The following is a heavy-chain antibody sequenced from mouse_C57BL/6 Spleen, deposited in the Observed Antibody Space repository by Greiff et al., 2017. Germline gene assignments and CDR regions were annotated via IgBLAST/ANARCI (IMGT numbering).Heavy chain of an antibody. D-gene: IGHD3-1*01. J-gene: IGHJ4*01. V-gene: IGHV1-52*01. CDR2: IDPSDSET. Sequence: QVQLQQPGAELVRPGSSVKLSCKASGYTFTSYWMHWVKQRPIQGLEWIGNIDPSDSETHYNQKFKDKATLTVDKSSSTAYMQLSSLTSEDSAVYYCARSARGSGGAMDYWGQGTSVTVSS. CDR3: ARSARGSGGAMDY. CDR1: GYTFTSYW.